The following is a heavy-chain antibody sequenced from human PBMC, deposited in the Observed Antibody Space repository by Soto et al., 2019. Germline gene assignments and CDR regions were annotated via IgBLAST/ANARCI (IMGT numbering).Heavy chain of an antibody. CDR3: AKDRGWGNYYDSSGYFGS. Sequence: GGSLRLSCAASGFTFSSYAMSWVRQAPGKGLEWVSAISGSGGSTYYADSVKGRFTISRDNSKNTLYLQMNSLRAEDTAVYYCAKDRGWGNYYDSSGYFGSWGQGTMVTVSS. CDR2: ISGSGGST. CDR1: GFTFSSYA. D-gene: IGHD3-22*01. V-gene: IGHV3-23*01. J-gene: IGHJ3*01.